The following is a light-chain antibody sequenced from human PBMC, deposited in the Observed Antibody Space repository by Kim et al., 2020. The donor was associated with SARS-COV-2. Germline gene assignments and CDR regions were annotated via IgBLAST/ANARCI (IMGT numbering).Light chain of an antibody. CDR2: GAS. V-gene: IGKV1-16*01. CDR3: QQYNSHPIT. Sequence: DIQMTQSPSSLSASLGDSVTITCRASQGISQNVAWFQQKPGQAPKSLIYGASALQGGVPSRFRGAGSGRDFSLTINSLQADDFAIYFCQQYNSHPITFGRGKRLEIK. CDR1: QGISQN. J-gene: IGKJ5*01.